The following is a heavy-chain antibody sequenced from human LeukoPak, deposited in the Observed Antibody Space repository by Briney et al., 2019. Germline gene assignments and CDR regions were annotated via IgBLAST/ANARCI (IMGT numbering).Heavy chain of an antibody. CDR2: IYHSGST. J-gene: IGHJ4*02. V-gene: IGHV4-4*02. D-gene: IGHD3-22*01. Sequence: PSETLSLTCADSGGSISSSNWWSWVRQPPGKGLEWIGEIYHSGSTNYNPSLKSRVTISVDKSKNQFSLKLSSVTAADTAVYYCARVADYYDSSGYYDYWGQGTLVTVSS. CDR3: ARVADYYDSSGYYDY. CDR1: GGSISSSNW.